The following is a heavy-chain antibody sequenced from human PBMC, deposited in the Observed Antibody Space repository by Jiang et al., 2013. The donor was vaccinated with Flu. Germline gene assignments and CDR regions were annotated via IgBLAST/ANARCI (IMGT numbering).Heavy chain of an antibody. V-gene: IGHV5-51*01. Sequence: GAEVKKPGESLKISCKGSGYTFTSYWIGWVRQMPGKGLEWMGIIFPGGSRIIYSPSFEGQVTFSADRSISTAYLQWSSLKASDSALYYCAIYRDSDYRIDYWGLGTLVTVSS. D-gene: IGHD5-12*01. CDR1: GYTFTSYW. CDR3: AIYRDSDYRIDY. CDR2: IFPGGSRI. J-gene: IGHJ4*01.